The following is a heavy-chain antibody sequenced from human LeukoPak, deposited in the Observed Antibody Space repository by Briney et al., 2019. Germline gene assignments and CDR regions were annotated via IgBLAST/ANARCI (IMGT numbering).Heavy chain of an antibody. J-gene: IGHJ4*02. Sequence: GRSLRLSCAASGFTFGSYGMHWVRQAPGKGLEWVAVIWYDGSNKYYADSVKGRFTISRDNSKNTLYLQMNSLRAEDTAVYYCARDTLGYFDYWGQGTLVTVSS. CDR1: GFTFGSYG. CDR2: IWYDGSNK. D-gene: IGHD3-16*01. V-gene: IGHV3-33*01. CDR3: ARDTLGYFDY.